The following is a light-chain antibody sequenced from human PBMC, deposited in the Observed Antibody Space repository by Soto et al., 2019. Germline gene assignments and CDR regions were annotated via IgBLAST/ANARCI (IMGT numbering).Light chain of an antibody. CDR3: HQYNNWPPNT. CDR1: QSVSSN. CDR2: GAS. Sequence: EIVMTQSPATLSVSPGERATLSCRASQSVSSNLAWYQQKPGQAPRLLIYGASTRATGIPARFSGSGSGTEFTLTISSLQSEDFAAYYCHQYNNWPPNTFGGGTKVEIK. J-gene: IGKJ4*01. V-gene: IGKV3-15*01.